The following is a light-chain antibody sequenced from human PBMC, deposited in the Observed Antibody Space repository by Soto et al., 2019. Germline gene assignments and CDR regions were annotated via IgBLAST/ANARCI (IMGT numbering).Light chain of an antibody. J-gene: IGKJ4*01. CDR1: QGISNW. CDR3: QLANDFPRLT. V-gene: IGKV1-12*01. Sequence: DVQMTQSPSSVAASVGDRVTITCRASQGISNWLAWYQQKPGKPPKLLVYAASTLQSGVPSRFSGRGSGTDFSLTISDLPPEDFATYVCQLANDFPRLTLGGGTKVEIK. CDR2: AAS.